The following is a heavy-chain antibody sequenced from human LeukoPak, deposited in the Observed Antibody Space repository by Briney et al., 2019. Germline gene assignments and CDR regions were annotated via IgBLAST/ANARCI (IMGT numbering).Heavy chain of an antibody. Sequence: SGTLSLTCAVSGGSISSSNWWSWVRQPPGQGLAWIGEIYHSGSTNYNPSLKSRVTISVDKSKNQFSLKLSSVTAADTAVYYCARVVGASGSSNFDYWGQGTLVTVSS. D-gene: IGHD1-26*01. CDR2: IYHSGST. CDR1: GGSISSSNW. V-gene: IGHV4-4*02. J-gene: IGHJ4*02. CDR3: ARVVGASGSSNFDY.